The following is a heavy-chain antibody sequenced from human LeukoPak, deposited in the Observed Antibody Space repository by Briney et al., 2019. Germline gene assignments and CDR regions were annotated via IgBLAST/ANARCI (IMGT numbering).Heavy chain of an antibody. V-gene: IGHV4-34*01. CDR2: INHSGST. Sequence: PSETLSLTCAVYGGSLSGYYWSWIRQPPGKGLEWIGEINHSGSTNYNPSLKSRVTISVDTSKNQFSLKLSSVTAADTAVYYCARGNGGPSSGGADSYWGQGTLVTVSS. J-gene: IGHJ4*02. D-gene: IGHD1-26*01. CDR3: ARGNGGPSSGGADSY. CDR1: GGSLSGYY.